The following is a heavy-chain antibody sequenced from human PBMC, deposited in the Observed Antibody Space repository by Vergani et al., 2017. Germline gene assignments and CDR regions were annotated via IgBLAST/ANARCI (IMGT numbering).Heavy chain of an antibody. Sequence: QVQLVQSGAEVKKPGSSVKVSCKASGGTFSSYAISWVRQAPGQGLEWIGGIIPIFGKANYAQKFQGRVTITADKSTSTAYMGLSSLRSEDTAVYYCARIGYSSYDRPGMAAFDIWGQGTMVTVSS. D-gene: IGHD5-12*01. CDR2: IIPIFGKA. V-gene: IGHV1-69*06. CDR3: ARIGYSSYDRPGMAAFDI. CDR1: GGTFSSYA. J-gene: IGHJ3*02.